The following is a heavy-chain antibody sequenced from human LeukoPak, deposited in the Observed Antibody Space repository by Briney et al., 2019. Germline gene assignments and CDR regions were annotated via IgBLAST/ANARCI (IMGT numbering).Heavy chain of an antibody. CDR2: IYPGDSGP. CDR3: GMSGDRVPLQDDVFDV. V-gene: IGHV5-51*01. D-gene: IGHD1-26*01. CDR1: GYSFTSYC. J-gene: IGHJ3*01. Sequence: GESLKISCKVSGYSFTSYCIGWVRQMPGKGLEWMGIIYPGDSGPTYSPSFQGQVTISVDKTINTAYLQWSSLQASDTAMYYCGMSGDRVPLQDDVFDVWGQGTMVTVSS.